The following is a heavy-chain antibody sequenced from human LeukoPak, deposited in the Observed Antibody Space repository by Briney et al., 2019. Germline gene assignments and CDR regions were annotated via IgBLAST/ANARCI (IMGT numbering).Heavy chain of an antibody. CDR1: GFTFSDYY. Sequence: GGSLRLSCAASGFTFSDYYMSWIRQAPGKGLEWVSYISSSSSYTNYADSVKGRFTISRDNAKNSLYLQMNSLRAEDTAVYYCARGPGYCSGGSCYSRGGEYYYYGMDVWGQGTTVTASS. V-gene: IGHV3-11*06. CDR3: ARGPGYCSGGSCYSRGGEYYYYGMDV. D-gene: IGHD2-15*01. J-gene: IGHJ6*02. CDR2: ISSSSSYT.